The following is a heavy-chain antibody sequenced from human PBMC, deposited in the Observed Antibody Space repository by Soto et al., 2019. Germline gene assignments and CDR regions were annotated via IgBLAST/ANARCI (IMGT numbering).Heavy chain of an antibody. CDR3: ARGYWVEGYGAGTYFDY. D-gene: IGHD2-15*01. CDR2: IYSGSTT. J-gene: IGHJ4*02. V-gene: IGHV3-66*01. CDR1: GLSVTSNY. Sequence: EVLLVQSGGGLVQPGGSLRPSCAPSGLSVTSNYMAWVRQAPGKGLEWVSVIYSGSTTHHADSVKGRFTISRDSSSNTLYLQMSSLRVEDTALYYCARGYWVEGYGAGTYFDYWGQGTLVTVSS.